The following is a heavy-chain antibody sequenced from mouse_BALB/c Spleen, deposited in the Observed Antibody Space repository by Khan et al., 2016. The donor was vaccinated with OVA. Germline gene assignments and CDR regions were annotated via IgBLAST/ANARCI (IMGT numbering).Heavy chain of an antibody. CDR2: ISGTGIYT. Sequence: EVELVESGGGLVKPGGSLKLSCAPSGFAFSSYDMSWVRQTPEKRLEWVATISGTGIYTYYPDSVKGRFTISRDNARNTLYLQMSSLRSEDTALYYCARPSYYGNHWFTYWGQGTLVTVSA. CDR3: ARPSYYGNHWFTY. J-gene: IGHJ3*01. V-gene: IGHV5-9*02. CDR1: GFAFSSYD. D-gene: IGHD2-10*01.